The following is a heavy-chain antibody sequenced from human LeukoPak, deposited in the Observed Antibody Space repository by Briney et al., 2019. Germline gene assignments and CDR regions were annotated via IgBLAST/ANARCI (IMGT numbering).Heavy chain of an antibody. D-gene: IGHD1-26*01. CDR1: GFTFSSYW. J-gene: IGHJ6*02. V-gene: IGHV3-74*01. Sequence: GGSLRLSCAASGFTFSSYWMHWVRQAPGKGLVWVSRINIDGSSTSYADSVKGRFTISRDNAKNTLYLQMNSLRAEDTAVYYCARDVWELGMDVWAKGPRSPSP. CDR3: ARDVWELGMDV. CDR2: INIDGSST.